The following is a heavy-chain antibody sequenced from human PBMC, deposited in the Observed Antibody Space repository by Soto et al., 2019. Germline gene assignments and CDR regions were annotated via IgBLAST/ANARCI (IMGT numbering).Heavy chain of an antibody. Sequence: GGSLRLSCAASGFTFSSYAMHWVRQAPGKGLEWVAVISYDGSNKYYADSVKGRFTISRDNSKNTLYLQMNSLRAEDTAVYYCARSSIAARPLHYYYGMDVWGQGTTVTVSS. CDR3: ARSSIAARPLHYYYGMDV. D-gene: IGHD6-6*01. V-gene: IGHV3-30-3*01. CDR1: GFTFSSYA. CDR2: ISYDGSNK. J-gene: IGHJ6*02.